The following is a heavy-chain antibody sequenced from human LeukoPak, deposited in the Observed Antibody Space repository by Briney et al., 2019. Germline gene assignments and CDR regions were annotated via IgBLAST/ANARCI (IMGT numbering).Heavy chain of an antibody. J-gene: IGHJ4*02. CDR2: ISSSGRRI. D-gene: IGHD2-15*01. Sequence: GGSLRLSCAAAGFTFSDYEMNWVRQAPGRGLEWVSYISSSGRRIYYADSVKGRFTISRDNAKNSLYLQMNSLRVDDTAIYYCARGPRDPTEYCSRGTCSPTYEVWGQGTLVTVSS. CDR1: GFTFSDYE. V-gene: IGHV3-48*03. CDR3: ARGPRDPTEYCSRGTCSPTYEV.